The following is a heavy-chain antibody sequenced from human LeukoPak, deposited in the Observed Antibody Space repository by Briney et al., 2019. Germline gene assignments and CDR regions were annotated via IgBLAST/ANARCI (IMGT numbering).Heavy chain of an antibody. CDR2: IYYSGST. CDR1: GGSISSYY. V-gene: IGHV4-59*01. J-gene: IGHJ5*02. Sequence: RASETLSLTCTVSGGSISSYYWSWIRQPPGKGLEWIGYIYYSGSTSYNPSLKSRVTISVDTSKNQFSLKLSSVTAADTAVYYCARDRGWFDPWGQGTLVTVSS. CDR3: ARDRGWFDP.